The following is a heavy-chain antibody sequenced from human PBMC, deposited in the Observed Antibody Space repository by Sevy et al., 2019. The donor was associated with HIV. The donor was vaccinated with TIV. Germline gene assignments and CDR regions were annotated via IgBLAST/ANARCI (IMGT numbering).Heavy chain of an antibody. J-gene: IGHJ6*02. CDR2: ISSSGGTT. D-gene: IGHD3-3*01. CDR3: ARRPDLGEIIPTGVMDV. Sequence: GGSLRLSCAASGFTFSSYAISWVRQAPGKGLEWVSVISSSGGTTYYAGSVEGRFTISRDNSKNTLYLQMNRLRAEDTAIYYCARRPDLGEIIPTGVMDVWGRRTTVTVSS. V-gene: IGHV3-23*01. CDR1: GFTFSSYA.